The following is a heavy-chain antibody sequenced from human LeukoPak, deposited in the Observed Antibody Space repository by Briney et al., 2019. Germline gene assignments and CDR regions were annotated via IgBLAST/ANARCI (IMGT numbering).Heavy chain of an antibody. CDR2: INRDGGLT. CDR1: GFTFSENW. CDR3: AREEHRLAEAGTSAFDL. D-gene: IGHD6-13*01. V-gene: IGHV3-74*01. Sequence: PGGSVTLSCVASGFTFSENWMHWVRQAPGKGLAWVSHINRDGGLTNYADSVKGRFTISRDNARNTVYLQMSSLRVEDTAIYFCAREEHRLAEAGTSAFDLGGEGTLVTVSP. J-gene: IGHJ3*01.